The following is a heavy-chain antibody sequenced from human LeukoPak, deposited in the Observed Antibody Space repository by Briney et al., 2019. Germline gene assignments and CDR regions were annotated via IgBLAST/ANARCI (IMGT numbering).Heavy chain of an antibody. Sequence: VESLNISCPAFGFSFISYRIVWMRQMPGKGLEWMGIIYPGDSDTRYSPSFQGQVTIAVDKSINTAYLRWRSLKASASGMYYCEIGRYCSGGTCHWSPDVWGQGTLVTVSS. J-gene: IGHJ4*02. CDR3: EIGRYCSGGTCHWSPDV. CDR2: IYPGDSDT. D-gene: IGHD2-15*01. V-gene: IGHV5-51*01. CDR1: GFSFISYR.